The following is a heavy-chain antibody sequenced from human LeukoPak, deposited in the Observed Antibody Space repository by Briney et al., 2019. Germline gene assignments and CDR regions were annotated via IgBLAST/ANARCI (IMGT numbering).Heavy chain of an antibody. D-gene: IGHD1-7*01. Sequence: GGSLRLSCAASGFTLSGYGMNWVRQAPGKGLEWVSYISSSGSTIYYADSVKGRFTISRDNSKNTLYLQMNSLRAEDTAVYYCAKRRGLELLYYYYMDVWSKGTTVTVSS. V-gene: IGHV3-48*01. CDR3: AKRRGLELLYYYYMDV. CDR1: GFTLSGYG. J-gene: IGHJ6*03. CDR2: ISSSGSTI.